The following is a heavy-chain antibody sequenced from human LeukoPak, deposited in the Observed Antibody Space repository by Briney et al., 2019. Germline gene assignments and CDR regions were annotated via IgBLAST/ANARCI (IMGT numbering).Heavy chain of an antibody. Sequence: GGSLRLSCAASGFTVSSNYMSWVRQAPGKGLEWVSVIYSGGTTYYSDSVRGRFTISRDNSKNTLYLQMNSLTADDTAVYYCARDFRNKGMDVWGQGTTVTVSS. CDR2: IYSGGTT. CDR3: ARDFRNKGMDV. D-gene: IGHD2/OR15-2a*01. CDR1: GFTVSSNY. V-gene: IGHV3-53*01. J-gene: IGHJ6*02.